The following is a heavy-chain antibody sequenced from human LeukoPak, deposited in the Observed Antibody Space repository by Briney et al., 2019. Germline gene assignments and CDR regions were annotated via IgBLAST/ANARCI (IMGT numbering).Heavy chain of an antibody. CDR1: GGTFCSYA. V-gene: IGHV1-69*06. CDR3: AREDMVRGVMSDY. J-gene: IGHJ4*02. D-gene: IGHD3-10*01. Sequence: SVKVSCKASGGTFCSYAISWVRQAPGQGLEWMGGIIPIFGTANYAQKFQGRVTITADKSTSTAYMELSSLRSEDTAVYYCAREDMVRGVMSDYWGQGTLVTVSS. CDR2: IIPIFGTA.